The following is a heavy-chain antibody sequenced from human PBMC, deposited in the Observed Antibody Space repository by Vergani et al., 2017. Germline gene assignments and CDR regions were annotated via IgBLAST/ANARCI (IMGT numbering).Heavy chain of an antibody. CDR3: ARSGYDLDL. CDR1: GFTFSTYA. D-gene: IGHD5-12*01. Sequence: EVQLLESGGGLVQPGGSLRLSCAASGFTFSTYAMTWVRQAPGKGLEWVSTISSDGGSTYYADSVKGRFTISRDNSKNTLSLQMNSLTAEDTAIYYCARSGYDLDLWGQGTLVAVSS. J-gene: IGHJ4*02. CDR2: ISSDGGST. V-gene: IGHV3-23*01.